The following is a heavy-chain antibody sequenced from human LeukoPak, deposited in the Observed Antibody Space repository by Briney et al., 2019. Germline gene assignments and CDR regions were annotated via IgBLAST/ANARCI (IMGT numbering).Heavy chain of an antibody. CDR2: IYTSGST. CDR3: ARDWPYCSSTSCYTEGGAFDI. V-gene: IGHV4-4*07. D-gene: IGHD2-2*02. J-gene: IGHJ3*02. CDR1: GGSISSYS. Sequence: SETLSLTCTVSGGSISSYSWSWIRQPAGKGLEWIGHIYTSGSTNYNPSLKSRVTMSVDTSKNQFPLKLSSVTAADTAVYYCARDWPYCSSTSCYTEGGAFDIWGQGTMVTVSS.